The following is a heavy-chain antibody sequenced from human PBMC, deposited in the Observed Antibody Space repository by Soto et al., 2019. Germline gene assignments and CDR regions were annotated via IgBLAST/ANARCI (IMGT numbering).Heavy chain of an antibody. CDR1: GGSISSYY. D-gene: IGHD3-22*01. CDR2: IYYSGST. CDR3: ALYDSSGYWFDY. V-gene: IGHV4-59*01. Sequence: LSLTCTVSGGSISSYYWSWIRQPPGKGLEWIGYIYYSGSTNYNPSLKSRVTISVDTSKNQFSLKLSSVTAADTAVYYCALYDSSGYWFDYWGQGTLVTVSS. J-gene: IGHJ4*02.